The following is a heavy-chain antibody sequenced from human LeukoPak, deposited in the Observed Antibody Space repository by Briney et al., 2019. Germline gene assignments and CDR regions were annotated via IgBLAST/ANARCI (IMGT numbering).Heavy chain of an antibody. CDR2: IYYSGST. CDR3: ARHSGSYYPLDY. D-gene: IGHD1-26*01. Sequence: SETLSPTCTVSGDSISSSSYYWGWIRQPPGKGLEWIGSIYYSGSTYYNPSLKSRVTISVDTSKNQFSLKLSSVTAADTAVYNCARHSGSYYPLDYWGQGTLVTVSS. V-gene: IGHV4-39*01. J-gene: IGHJ4*02. CDR1: GDSISSSSYY.